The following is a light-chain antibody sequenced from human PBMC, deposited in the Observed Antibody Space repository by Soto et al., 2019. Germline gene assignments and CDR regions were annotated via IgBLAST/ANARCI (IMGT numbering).Light chain of an antibody. CDR3: QQRSNWPPKYT. Sequence: EIVLTQSPATLSLSPGERATLSCRASQSVSSYLAWYQQKPGQAPRLLIYDASNRATGIPARFSGGGSGPDFTLTISSLEPEDFAVYYCQQRSNWPPKYTFGQGTKLEIK. V-gene: IGKV3-11*01. CDR1: QSVSSY. CDR2: DAS. J-gene: IGKJ2*01.